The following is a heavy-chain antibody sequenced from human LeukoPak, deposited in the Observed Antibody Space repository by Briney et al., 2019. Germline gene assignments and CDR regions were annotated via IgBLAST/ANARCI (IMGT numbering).Heavy chain of an antibody. CDR3: AISIAVAGIIDY. CDR2: ISSSGSTI. D-gene: IGHD6-19*01. CDR1: GFTFSSYE. V-gene: IGHV3-48*03. J-gene: IGHJ4*02. Sequence: PGGSLRLSCAASGFTFSSYEMHWVRQAPGKGLEWVSYISSSGSTIYYADSVKGRFTISRDNAKNSLYLQMNSLRAEDTAVYYCAISIAVAGIIDYWGQGTLVTVSS.